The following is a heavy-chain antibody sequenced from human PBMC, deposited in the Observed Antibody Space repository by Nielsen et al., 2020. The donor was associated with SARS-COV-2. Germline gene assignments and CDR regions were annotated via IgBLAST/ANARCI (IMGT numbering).Heavy chain of an antibody. D-gene: IGHD2-2*01. V-gene: IGHV4-39*07. Sequence: RQAPGKGLEWIGSIYYSGSTYYNPSLKSRVTISVDTSKNQFSLKLSSVTAADTAVYYCARGRRYCSSTSCAILYYYYYGMDVWGQGTTVTVSS. J-gene: IGHJ6*02. CDR2: IYYSGST. CDR3: ARGRRYCSSTSCAILYYYYYGMDV.